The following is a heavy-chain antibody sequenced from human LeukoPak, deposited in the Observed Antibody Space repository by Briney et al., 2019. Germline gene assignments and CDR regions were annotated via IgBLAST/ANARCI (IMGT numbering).Heavy chain of an antibody. CDR2: ISSSSSYI. V-gene: IGHV3-21*01. D-gene: IGHD4-11*01. CDR1: GFTFSSYS. J-gene: IGHJ4*02. CDR3: ARDAYRDRYFDY. Sequence: PGGSLRLSCAASGFTFSSYSMNWVRQAPGKGLEWVSSISSSSSYIYYADSVKGRFTISRDNAKNSLYLQMNSLRAEDTAVYYCARDAYRDRYFDYWGQGTLVTVSS.